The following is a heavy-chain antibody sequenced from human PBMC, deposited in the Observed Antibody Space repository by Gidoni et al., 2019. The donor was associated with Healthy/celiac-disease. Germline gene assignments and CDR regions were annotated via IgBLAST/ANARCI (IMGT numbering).Heavy chain of an antibody. CDR3: ARGGEAYYYYYGMDV. Sequence: EVQLVESGGGLVQPGGSLRLSCSASGFTVSSNYMSWVRHAPGTGLEWVSVMYSGGSTYYADSVKVRFTISRDNSKNTLYLQMNSLRAEDTAVYYCARGGEAYYYYYGMDVWGQGTTVTVSS. J-gene: IGHJ6*02. CDR1: GFTVSSNY. V-gene: IGHV3-66*01. D-gene: IGHD2-21*01. CDR2: MYSGGST.